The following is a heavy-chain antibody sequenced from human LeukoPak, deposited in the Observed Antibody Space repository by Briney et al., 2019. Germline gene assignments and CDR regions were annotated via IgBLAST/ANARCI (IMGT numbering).Heavy chain of an antibody. J-gene: IGHJ4*02. CDR3: ARDYGSGSCYKGYYFDY. Sequence: GASVKVSCKASGYTFTSYGISWVRQAPGQGLEWMGIINPSGGSTSYAQKFQGRVTMTRDTSTSTVYMELSSLRSEDTAVYYCARDYGSGSCYKGYYFDYWGQGTLVTVSS. CDR1: GYTFTSYG. D-gene: IGHD3-10*01. V-gene: IGHV1-46*01. CDR2: INPSGGST.